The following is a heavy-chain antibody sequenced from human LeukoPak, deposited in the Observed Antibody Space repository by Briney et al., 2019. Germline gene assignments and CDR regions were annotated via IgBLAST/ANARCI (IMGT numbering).Heavy chain of an antibody. J-gene: IGHJ4*02. D-gene: IGHD1-7*01. CDR3: AKDERNWNYNLASQTYD. CDR1: GFTFSTYA. V-gene: IGHV3-64*02. CDR2: ISTNGDST. Sequence: GGSLRLSCAASGFTFSTYAMHWVRQAPGKGLEYVSAISTNGDSTYYADSVKGRFTISRDNSKNTLFLQMGSLRAEDTAVYYCAKDERNWNYNLASQTYDWGQGTLVTVSS.